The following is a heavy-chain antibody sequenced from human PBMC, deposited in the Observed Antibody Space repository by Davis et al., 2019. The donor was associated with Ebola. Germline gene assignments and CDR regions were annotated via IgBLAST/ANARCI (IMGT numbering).Heavy chain of an antibody. J-gene: IGHJ4*02. CDR2: INLNSGGT. CDR1: LYTFPGYF. CDR3: ASVVGAYAPFDY. V-gene: IGHV1-2*06. D-gene: IGHD1-26*01. Sequence: ASVKVSCMASLYTFPGYFMHWVRQAPGQGLEWMGRINLNSGGTNYAQKSQGRVTMTRDTSTSTVYMELSSLRSEDTAVYYCASVVGAYAPFDYWGQGTLVTVSS.